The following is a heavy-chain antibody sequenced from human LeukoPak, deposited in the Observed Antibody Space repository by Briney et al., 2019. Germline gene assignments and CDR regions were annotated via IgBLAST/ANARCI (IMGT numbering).Heavy chain of an antibody. V-gene: IGHV3-7*03. CDR1: GFTFSSYW. D-gene: IGHD3-10*01. Sequence: QSGGSLRLSCAASGFTFSSYWMSWVRQAPGKGLEWVANIKQDGSEKYYVDSVKGRFTISRDNAKNSLYLQMTSLRAEDTAVYYCARDLGTYYYGSGSYYNDYYYYYGMDVWGQGTTVTVSS. CDR3: ARDLGTYYYGSGSYYNDYYYYYGMDV. J-gene: IGHJ6*02. CDR2: IKQDGSEK.